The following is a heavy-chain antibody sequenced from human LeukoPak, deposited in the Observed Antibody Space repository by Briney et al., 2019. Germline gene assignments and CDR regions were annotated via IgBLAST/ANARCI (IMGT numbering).Heavy chain of an antibody. CDR1: GYSISSGYY. CDR3: ASGGTAVVMALTYYFDT. V-gene: IGHV4-38-2*01. Sequence: SETQSLTCAVSGYSISSGYYWGWIRQPPGKGLEWIGSIYHTGSTYYNPSLQSRVTISLDSPKNQFSLKLTSVTAADTAVYYCASGGTAVVMALTYYFDTWGQGTPVTVPS. J-gene: IGHJ4*02. D-gene: IGHD3-22*01. CDR2: IYHTGST.